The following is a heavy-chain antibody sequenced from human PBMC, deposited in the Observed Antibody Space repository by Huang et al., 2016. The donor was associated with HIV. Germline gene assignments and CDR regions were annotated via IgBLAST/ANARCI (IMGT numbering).Heavy chain of an antibody. Sequence: QVQLQESGPGLVKPSEILSLVCTVFGGSVRSDNYYWTWIRQPPGKPVEWIGYFDYSGSTNYNPSLKSRVSISVDTSKNQFSLSLTAVTTADTAMYYCAKTTGSYLNDAFDVWGQGKMVIVSS. V-gene: IGHV4-61*01. CDR2: FDYSGST. CDR3: AKTTGSYLNDAFDV. CDR1: GGSVRSDNYY. J-gene: IGHJ3*01. D-gene: IGHD1-26*01.